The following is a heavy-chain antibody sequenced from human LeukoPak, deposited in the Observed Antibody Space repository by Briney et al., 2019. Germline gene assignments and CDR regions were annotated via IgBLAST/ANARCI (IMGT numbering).Heavy chain of an antibody. CDR1: GGSFSGHY. D-gene: IGHD4-23*01. CDR2: INHSGST. CDR3: ARGRYGGNFYYYYGMDV. Sequence: SETLSLTCAVYGGSFSGHYWSWIRQPPGKGLEWIGEINHSGSTNYNPSLKSRVTISVDTSKNQFSLELSSVTAADTAVYYCARGRYGGNFYYYYGMDVWGQGTTVTVSS. J-gene: IGHJ6*02. V-gene: IGHV4-34*01.